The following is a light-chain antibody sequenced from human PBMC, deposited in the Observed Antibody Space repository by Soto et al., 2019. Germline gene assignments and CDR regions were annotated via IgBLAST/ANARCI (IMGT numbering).Light chain of an antibody. CDR3: NSYTSSGTYVL. CDR1: SSDVGGYSY. J-gene: IGLJ2*01. Sequence: QSALTQPASVSGSPGQSITISCTGSSSDVGGYSYVSWYQHHPGKAPKLMIYDVDVRSSGVSNRFSGSKSGNTASLTISGLQAEDEADYYCNSYTSSGTYVLFGGGTKVTVL. CDR2: DVD. V-gene: IGLV2-14*03.